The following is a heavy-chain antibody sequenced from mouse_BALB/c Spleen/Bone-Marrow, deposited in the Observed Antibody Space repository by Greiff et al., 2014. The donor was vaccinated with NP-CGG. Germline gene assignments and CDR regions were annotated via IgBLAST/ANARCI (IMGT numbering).Heavy chain of an antibody. CDR3: ARWDYAMDY. CDR1: GYAFTNYL. CDR2: INPGSGGT. J-gene: IGHJ4*01. V-gene: IGHV1-54*01. Sequence: VKLLESGAELARPGTSVKVSCKASGYAFTNYLIEWVKQRPGQGLEWIGVINPGSGGTNYNEKFKGKATLTADKSSSTAYMQLSSLTSDDSAVYFCARWDYAMDYWGQGTSVTVSS.